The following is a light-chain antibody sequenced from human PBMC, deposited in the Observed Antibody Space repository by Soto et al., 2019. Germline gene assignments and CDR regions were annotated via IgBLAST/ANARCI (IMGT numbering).Light chain of an antibody. V-gene: IGKV3-11*01. CDR2: DTS. J-gene: IGKJ4*01. CDR3: QQRSDWPLT. Sequence: EIVLTQSPVTLSLSPGERATLSCRASQSVGSTLAWYHQLPGQAPRLLIYDTSNRATGIPARFSGSGSGTDFTLTISSLGPEDFAVYYCQQRSDWPLTFGGGTKVDIK. CDR1: QSVGST.